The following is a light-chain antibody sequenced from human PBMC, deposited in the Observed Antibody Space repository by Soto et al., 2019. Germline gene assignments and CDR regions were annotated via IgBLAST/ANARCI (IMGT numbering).Light chain of an antibody. CDR3: QQRSNWPRT. CDR1: QSVSSY. CDR2: DAS. Sequence: EIVLTQSPATLSLSPGERATLSCRASQSVSSYLAWYQQKPGQAPRLLIYDASNRATGIPARFSGSGSGTEFTLTISSLATEDFAVYYCQQRSNWPRTFGQGTKVEIK. V-gene: IGKV3-11*01. J-gene: IGKJ1*01.